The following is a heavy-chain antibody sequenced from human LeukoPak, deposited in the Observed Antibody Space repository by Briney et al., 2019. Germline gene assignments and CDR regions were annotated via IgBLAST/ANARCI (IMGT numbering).Heavy chain of an antibody. Sequence: SVKVSCKASGGTFSSYAISWVRQAPGQGLEWMGRIIPILGIANYAQKFQGRVTITADKSTSTAYMELSSLRSEDTAVYYCARDTGGGYYYYGMDVWGQGTTVTVSS. V-gene: IGHV1-69*04. CDR1: GGTFSSYA. CDR2: IIPILGIA. CDR3: ARDTGGGYYYYGMDV. D-gene: IGHD2-15*01. J-gene: IGHJ6*02.